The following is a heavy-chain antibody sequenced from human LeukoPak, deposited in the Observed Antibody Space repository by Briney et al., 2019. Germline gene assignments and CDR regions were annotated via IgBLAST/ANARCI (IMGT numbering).Heavy chain of an antibody. CDR3: AMSSRSIGAAGTLWFDP. D-gene: IGHD6-13*01. J-gene: IGHJ5*02. V-gene: IGHV4-31*03. CDR2: IYYSGST. CDR1: GGSHSRGGYY. Sequence: ASESLSLTRTLSGGSHSRGGYYCGWIRENPGKGLEWIGYIYYSGSTHYNPSLESRVTRSVDTSKTQFSLKLSAVTAADTAVYYGAMSSRSIGAAGTLWFDPWGQGTLVTVSS.